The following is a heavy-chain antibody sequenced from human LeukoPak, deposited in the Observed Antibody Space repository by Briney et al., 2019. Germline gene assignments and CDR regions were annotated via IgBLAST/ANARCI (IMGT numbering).Heavy chain of an antibody. J-gene: IGHJ4*02. CDR1: GFTFRDYS. V-gene: IGHV3-48*04. CDR2: ISSGSSTI. CDR3: ARDFGQGDGLWFGEYYFDY. D-gene: IGHD3-10*01. Sequence: PGGSLRLSCAGSGFTFRDYSMNWVRQAPGKGLEWVSYISSGSSTIDNADSVKGRFTISRDNAKNSLYLQMNSLRAEDTAVYYCARDFGQGDGLWFGEYYFDYWGQGTLVTVSS.